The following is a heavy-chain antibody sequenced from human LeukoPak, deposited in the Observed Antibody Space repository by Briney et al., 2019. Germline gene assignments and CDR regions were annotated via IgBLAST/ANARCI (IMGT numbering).Heavy chain of an antibody. Sequence: SETLSLTCTVSGGSISSYYWSWIRQPPGKGLEWIGYIYYSGSTNYNPSLKSRVTISVDTSKNQFSLKLSSVTAADTAVYYCASLSITGTGIDYWGQGTLVTVSS. CDR2: IYYSGST. CDR3: ASLSITGTGIDY. CDR1: GGSISSYY. V-gene: IGHV4-59*01. D-gene: IGHD1-20*01. J-gene: IGHJ4*02.